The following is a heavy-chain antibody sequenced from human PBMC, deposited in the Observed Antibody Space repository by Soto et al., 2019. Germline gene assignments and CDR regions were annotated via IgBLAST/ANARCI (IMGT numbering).Heavy chain of an antibody. D-gene: IGHD3-10*01. Sequence: EVQLMASGGGLTQPGGSLRLSCETTEFTVSNNYMSWVRQARGKGLEWVSVIYSRGRTKYADSVKGRFTLSRDDSKNTLYLQMNSLRVEDTAVYYCAKSPGRLDYYDYSMDVWGQGTTVIVSS. CDR2: IYSRGRT. CDR1: EFTVSNNY. J-gene: IGHJ6*02. V-gene: IGHV3-53*01. CDR3: AKSPGRLDYYDYSMDV.